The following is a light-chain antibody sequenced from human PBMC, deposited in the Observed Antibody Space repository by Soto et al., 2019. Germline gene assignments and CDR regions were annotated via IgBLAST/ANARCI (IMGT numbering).Light chain of an antibody. CDR3: QQYYDIPPT. CDR1: QSVLYSSTNRNY. J-gene: IGKJ1*01. V-gene: IGKV4-1*01. CDR2: WAS. Sequence: DIVMTQSPDSLAVSLGERATINCKSSQSVLYSSTNRNYLAWYQQKPGQPPNLLIYWASTRESGVPDRFSGSGSGTDFTLNISSLQAEDVAVSSCQQYYDIPPTFGQGTKVEIK.